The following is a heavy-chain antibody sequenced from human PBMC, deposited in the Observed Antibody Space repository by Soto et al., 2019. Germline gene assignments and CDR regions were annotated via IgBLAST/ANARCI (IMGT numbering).Heavy chain of an antibody. V-gene: IGHV4-30-4*01. CDR1: GGSLSSGDYY. CDR3: ARHTPAISISDH. Sequence: SETLSLTCTVSGGSLSSGDYYWSWIRQPPGKGLEWIGYIYYSGSTYYNPSLKSRVTISVDTSKNQFSLKLSSVTAADTAVYYCARHTPAISISDHWGQGTLVTVSS. D-gene: IGHD2-15*01. J-gene: IGHJ4*02. CDR2: IYYSGST.